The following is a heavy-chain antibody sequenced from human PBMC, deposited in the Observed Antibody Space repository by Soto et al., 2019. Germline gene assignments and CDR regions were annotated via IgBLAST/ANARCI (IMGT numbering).Heavy chain of an antibody. Sequence: GGSLRLSCAASGFTFSSYAMHWVRQAPGKGLEWVAVISYDGSNKYYADSVKGRFTISRDNSKNTLYLQMNSLRSEDTAVYYCARTTGHGFDIWGQGTMVTVSS. CDR2: ISYDGSNK. J-gene: IGHJ3*02. D-gene: IGHD1-1*01. CDR1: GFTFSSYA. CDR3: ARTTGHGFDI. V-gene: IGHV3-30-3*01.